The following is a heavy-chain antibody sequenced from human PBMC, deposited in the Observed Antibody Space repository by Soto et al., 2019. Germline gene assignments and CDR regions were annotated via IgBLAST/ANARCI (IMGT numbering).Heavy chain of an antibody. J-gene: IGHJ4*02. CDR1: GFSLTTQGVH. CDR3: VYRDFGDYFFQF. D-gene: IGHD4-17*01. V-gene: IGHV2-5*02. CDR2: IYWVDNE. Sequence: QITLKESCPTLVKPTQTLTLTCTFSGFSLTTQGVHVGWIRQPPGKALEWLALIYWVDNEVYSPSLKNRLTITKDTSKSQVVLTLATVDPVDTATYYCVYRDFGDYFFQFWGQGRLVNGSS.